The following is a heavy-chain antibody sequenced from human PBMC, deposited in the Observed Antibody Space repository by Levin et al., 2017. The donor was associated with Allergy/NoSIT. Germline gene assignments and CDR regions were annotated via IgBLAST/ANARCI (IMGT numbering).Heavy chain of an antibody. Sequence: ASVKVSCKASGYTFASYGISWVRQAPGQGLEWMGWISPYNGHTDYAQKFQGRVTMTADTSTSTAYMELRSLRSDDTALFYCARDKIAYDSSGYNLVDWGQGTLVTVSS. CDR3: ARDKIAYDSSGYNLVD. CDR1: GYTFASYG. V-gene: IGHV1-18*01. D-gene: IGHD3-22*01. CDR2: ISPYNGHT. J-gene: IGHJ4*02.